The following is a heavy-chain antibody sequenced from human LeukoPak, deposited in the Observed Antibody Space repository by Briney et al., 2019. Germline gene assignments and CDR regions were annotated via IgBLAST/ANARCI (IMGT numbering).Heavy chain of an antibody. J-gene: IGHJ4*02. CDR2: IYISGST. Sequence: SETLSLTCTVSAGSISSGSHYWTWIRQPAGKGLEWIGRIYISGSTNYNASLKSRVTISVDTSKNQFSLKLSSVTAADTAVYYCARAVAGAFDYWGQGTLVTVSS. V-gene: IGHV4-61*02. CDR1: AGSISSGSHY. CDR3: ARAVAGAFDY. D-gene: IGHD6-19*01.